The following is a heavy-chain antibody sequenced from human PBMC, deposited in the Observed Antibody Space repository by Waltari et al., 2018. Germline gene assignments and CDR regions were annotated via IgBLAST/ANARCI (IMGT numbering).Heavy chain of an antibody. CDR1: GGSFSGYY. CDR3: ARGHERWLQFSWYFDL. Sequence: QVQLQQWGAGLLKPSETLSLTCAVYGGSFSGYYWRWIRQPPGKGLEWIGEINHSGSTNYNPSLKSRVTISVDTSKNQFSLKLSSVTAADTAVYYCARGHERWLQFSWYFDLWGRGTLVTVSS. V-gene: IGHV4-34*01. CDR2: INHSGST. J-gene: IGHJ2*01. D-gene: IGHD5-12*01.